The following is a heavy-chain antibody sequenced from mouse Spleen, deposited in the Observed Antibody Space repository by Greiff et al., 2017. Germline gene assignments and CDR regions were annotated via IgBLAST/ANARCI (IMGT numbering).Heavy chain of an antibody. CDR1: GYTFTGYW. V-gene: IGHV1-9*01. Sequence: VNVVESGAELMKPGASVKLSCKATGYTFTGYWIEWVKQRPGHGLEWIGEILPGSGSTNYNEKFKGKATFTADTSSNTAYMQLSSLTTEDSAIYYCARSGIYYYGSRNPHYYAMDYWGQGTSVTVSS. D-gene: IGHD1-1*01. CDR3: ARSGIYYYGSRNPHYYAMDY. CDR2: ILPGSGST. J-gene: IGHJ4*01.